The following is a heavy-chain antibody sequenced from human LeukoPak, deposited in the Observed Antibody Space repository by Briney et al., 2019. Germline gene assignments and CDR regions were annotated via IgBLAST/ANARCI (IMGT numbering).Heavy chain of an antibody. V-gene: IGHV3-23*01. J-gene: IGHJ4*02. CDR3: AKESDFWSGYYQGY. CDR1: GFTVSSNY. D-gene: IGHD3-3*01. CDR2: ISGSGGST. Sequence: GGSLRLSCAASGFTVSSNYMSWVRQAPGKGLEWVSAISGSGGSTYYADSVKGRFTISRDNSKNTLYLQMNSLRAEDTAVYYCAKESDFWSGYYQGYWGQGTLVTVSS.